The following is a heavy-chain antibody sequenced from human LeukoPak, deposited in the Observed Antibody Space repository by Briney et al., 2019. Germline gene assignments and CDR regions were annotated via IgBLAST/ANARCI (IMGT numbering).Heavy chain of an antibody. CDR1: GFTFSSYD. Sequence: PGGSLRLSCAASGFTFSSYDTNWVRQAPGKGLEWVSYISSSGSTIYYADSVKGRFTISRDNAKNSLYLQMNSLRAEDTAVYYCARYYYDSSGYFDPHWGQGTLVTVSS. V-gene: IGHV3-48*03. CDR3: ARYYYDSSGYFDPH. J-gene: IGHJ4*02. CDR2: ISSSGSTI. D-gene: IGHD3-22*01.